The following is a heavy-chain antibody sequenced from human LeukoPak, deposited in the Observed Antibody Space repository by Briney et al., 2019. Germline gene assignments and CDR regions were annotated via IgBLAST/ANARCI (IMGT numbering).Heavy chain of an antibody. CDR2: MNPNSGNT. Sequence: GASVKVSCKASGYTFTSYDINWVRQATGQGLEWMGWMNPNSGNTGYAQKFQGRVTITRNTSISTAYMELSSLRSEDTAVYYCARAGLLWFGELLPIRGYYFDYWGQGTLVTVSS. CDR1: GYTFTSYD. CDR3: ARAGLLWFGELLPIRGYYFDY. V-gene: IGHV1-8*03. D-gene: IGHD3-10*01. J-gene: IGHJ4*02.